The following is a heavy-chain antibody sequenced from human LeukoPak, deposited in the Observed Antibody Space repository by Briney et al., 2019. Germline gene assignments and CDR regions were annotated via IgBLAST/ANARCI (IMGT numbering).Heavy chain of an antibody. CDR1: GFTLSSNY. CDR2: IYSGGST. J-gene: IGHJ4*02. D-gene: IGHD3-10*01. CDR3: ARWWLGFDY. V-gene: IGHV3-53*01. Sequence: GGSLRLSCAASGFTLSSNYMSWVRQAPGKGLEWVSVIYSGGSTYYPDSVKGRFTISRDNSKNTLYLQMNSLRAEDTAVYYCARWWLGFDYWGQGTLVTVSS.